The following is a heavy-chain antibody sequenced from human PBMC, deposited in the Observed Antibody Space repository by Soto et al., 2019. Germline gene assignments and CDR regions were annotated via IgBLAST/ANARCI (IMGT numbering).Heavy chain of an antibody. V-gene: IGHV4-4*02. CDR3: AWHTAVADTRGFDY. Sequence: QVHLQESGPGLVEPSETLSLTCAVSGASVSETYWWSWVRQAPGKGLEWIGEISHRGTPHYNPSLRSRVTMSTDTSRNHFSLTLTSVTAADSASYYCAWHTAVADTRGFDYLGQGPLLIVSS. CDR2: ISHRGTP. CDR1: GASVSETYW. D-gene: IGHD6-19*01. J-gene: IGHJ4*02.